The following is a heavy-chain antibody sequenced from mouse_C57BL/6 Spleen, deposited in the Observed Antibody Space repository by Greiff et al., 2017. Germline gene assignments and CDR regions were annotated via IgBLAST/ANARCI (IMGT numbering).Heavy chain of an antibody. D-gene: IGHD4-1*01. CDR2: IDPSDSYT. V-gene: IGHV1-69*01. CDR1: GYTFTSYW. CDR3: ARGTGGGSPFDY. Sequence: QVQLQQPGAELVMPGASVKLSCKASGYTFTSYWMHWVKQRPGQGLEWIGEIDPSDSYTNYNQKFKGKSTLTVDKSSSTAYMQLSSLTSEDSAVYFCARGTGGGSPFDYWGQGTTLTVSS. J-gene: IGHJ2*01.